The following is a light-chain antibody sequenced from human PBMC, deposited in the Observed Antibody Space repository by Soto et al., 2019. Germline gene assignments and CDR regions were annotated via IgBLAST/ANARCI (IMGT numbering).Light chain of an antibody. Sequence: IQMTQSPSTLSASVGDRVTITCRASQSISSWLAWYQQKPGKAPKLLIYKASSLESGVPSRLSGSGSGTEFTLTISSLQPDDFATYYCQQYNSYSWTFGQGTKV. CDR1: QSISSW. CDR2: KAS. CDR3: QQYNSYSWT. V-gene: IGKV1-5*03. J-gene: IGKJ1*01.